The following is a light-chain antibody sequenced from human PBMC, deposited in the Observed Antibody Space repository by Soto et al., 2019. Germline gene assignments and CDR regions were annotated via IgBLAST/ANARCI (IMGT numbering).Light chain of an antibody. Sequence: QSALSHPASVCWSPGHAITISCTGTSSDVGGYDFVSWYQHHPGKAPRLMIYDVSHRPSGVSDRFSASKSGNTASLTISGLLAEDEADYYCSSYTSISNYVFGTGTKVTV. J-gene: IGLJ1*01. CDR1: SSDVGGYDF. V-gene: IGLV2-14*03. CDR3: SSYTSISNYV. CDR2: DVS.